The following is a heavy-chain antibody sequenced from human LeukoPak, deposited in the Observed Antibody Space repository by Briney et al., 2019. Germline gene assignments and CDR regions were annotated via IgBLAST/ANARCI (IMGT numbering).Heavy chain of an antibody. V-gene: IGHV4-59*01. CDR3: ARDSPVPNI. J-gene: IGHJ3*01. Sequence: PSETLSLTCTVSGGSISSYYWSWIRQPPGKGLEWIGYIYYSGSTNYNPSLRSRVTISVDTSKNQFSLKLTSVTAADTAVYYCARDSPVPNIWGQGTMVTVSS. CDR1: GGSISSYY. CDR2: IYYSGST.